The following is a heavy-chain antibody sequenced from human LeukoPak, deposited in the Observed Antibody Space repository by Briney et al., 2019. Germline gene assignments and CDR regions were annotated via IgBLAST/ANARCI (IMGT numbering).Heavy chain of an antibody. V-gene: IGHV4-30-4*01. J-gene: IGHJ6*02. CDR2: IYYSGST. CDR1: GGSISSGDYY. CDR3: ARDWKPDYYYGMDV. D-gene: IGHD1-1*01. Sequence: SQTLSLTCTVSGGSISSGDYYWRWIRQPQGTGLEWVGYIYYSGSTYYNPSLKSRVTISVDTSKNQFSLRLSSVTAADTAVYYCARDWKPDYYYGMDVWGQGTTVTVSS.